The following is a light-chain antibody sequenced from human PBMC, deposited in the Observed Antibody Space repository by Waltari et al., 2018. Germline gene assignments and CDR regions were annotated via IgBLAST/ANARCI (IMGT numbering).Light chain of an antibody. CDR3: QQYGSSAGT. CDR2: GAS. V-gene: IGKV3-20*01. J-gene: IGKJ1*01. CDR1: QSVSSNS. Sequence: EIVLTQSPGTLSLSPGERATLSCRASQSVSSNSLAWYQQKPGQAPRPLIYGASSRATGIPDRFSGSGSGTDFTLTISRREREDFAVFYCQQYGSSAGTFGQGTKVEIK.